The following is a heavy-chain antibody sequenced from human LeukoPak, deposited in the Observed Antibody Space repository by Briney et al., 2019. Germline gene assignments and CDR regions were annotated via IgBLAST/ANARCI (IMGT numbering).Heavy chain of an antibody. CDR2: INHSGST. D-gene: IGHD2-21*01. CDR1: GGSFSGYY. Sequence: SETLSLTCAVYGGSFSGYYWSWIRQPPGKGLEWIGEINHSGSTNYNPSLKSRVTISVDTSKNQFSLKLSSVTAADTAVYYCARGSDLRDWGQGTLVTVSS. CDR3: ARGSDLRD. J-gene: IGHJ4*02. V-gene: IGHV4-34*01.